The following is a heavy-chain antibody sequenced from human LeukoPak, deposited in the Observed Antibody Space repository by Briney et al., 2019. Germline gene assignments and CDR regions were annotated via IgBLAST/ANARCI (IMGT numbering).Heavy chain of an antibody. Sequence: SETLSLTCTVSGGSISSSAYSRGWIRQPPGKGLDWIGNIYDSGNTYYNPSLKSRVTISVDTSKNQFSLKLNSVTAADTAVYYCARQYGPGYSSTWYFDYWGLGTLVTVSS. CDR1: GGSISSSAYS. V-gene: IGHV4-39*01. CDR2: IYDSGNT. J-gene: IGHJ4*02. D-gene: IGHD6-13*01. CDR3: ARQYGPGYSSTWYFDY.